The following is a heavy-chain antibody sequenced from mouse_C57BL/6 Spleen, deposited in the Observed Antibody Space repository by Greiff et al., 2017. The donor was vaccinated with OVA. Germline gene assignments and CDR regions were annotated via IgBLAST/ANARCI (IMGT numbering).Heavy chain of an antibody. D-gene: IGHD2-1*01. CDR2: IYPGDGDT. Sequence: QVQLQQSGPELVKPGASVKISCKASGYAFSSSWMNWVKQRPGKGLEWIGRIYPGDGDTNYNGKFKGKATLTADKSSSTAYMQLSSLTSEDSAVYFCARKIYYGNPYAMDYWGQGTSVTVSS. CDR1: GYAFSSSW. CDR3: ARKIYYGNPYAMDY. V-gene: IGHV1-82*01. J-gene: IGHJ4*01.